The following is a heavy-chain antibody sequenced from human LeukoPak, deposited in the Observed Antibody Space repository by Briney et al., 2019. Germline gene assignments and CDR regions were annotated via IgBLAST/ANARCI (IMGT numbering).Heavy chain of an antibody. CDR3: ARDVYSSSWFDY. CDR1: GFTFSSYA. Sequence: GGSLRLSCAASGFTFSSYAMHWVRQAPGKGLEWVAVISYGGSNEYYADSVKGRFTISRDNSKNTLYLQMNSLRAEDTAVYYCARDVYSSSWFDYWGQGTLVTVSS. CDR2: ISYGGSNE. J-gene: IGHJ4*02. D-gene: IGHD6-13*01. V-gene: IGHV3-30-3*01.